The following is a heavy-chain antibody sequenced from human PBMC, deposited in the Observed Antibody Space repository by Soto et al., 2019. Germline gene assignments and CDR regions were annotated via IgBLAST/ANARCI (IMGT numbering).Heavy chain of an antibody. CDR1: GFTFSSYA. Sequence: EVQLLESGGGLVQPGGSLRLSCAASGFTFSSYAMSWVRQAPGKGLEWVSAISGSGGSTYYADSVKGRFTISRDNSKNTLYLQMNSLRAEDTAVYYCAKRQNVDTAMVISQESYYYYYGMDVWGQGTTVTVSS. J-gene: IGHJ6*02. CDR3: AKRQNVDTAMVISQESYYYYYGMDV. CDR2: ISGSGGST. D-gene: IGHD5-18*01. V-gene: IGHV3-23*01.